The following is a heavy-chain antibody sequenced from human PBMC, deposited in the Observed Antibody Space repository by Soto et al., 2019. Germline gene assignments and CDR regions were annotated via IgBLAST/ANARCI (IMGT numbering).Heavy chain of an antibody. Sequence: ASVKISCKASGFTFTSSAVQWVRQARGQRLEWIGWIVVGSGNTNYAQKFQERVTITRDMSTSTAYMELSSLRSEDTAVYYCAAPTPAGYYGMDVWGKGTKVTVSS. CDR2: IVVGSGNT. CDR3: AAPTPAGYYGMDV. J-gene: IGHJ6*04. V-gene: IGHV1-58*01. CDR1: GFTFTSSA.